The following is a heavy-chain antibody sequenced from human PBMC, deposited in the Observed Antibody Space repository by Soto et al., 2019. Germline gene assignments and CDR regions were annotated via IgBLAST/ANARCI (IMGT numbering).Heavy chain of an antibody. CDR2: ISGSGGST. CDR3: AKDNYDDYLKRFFDY. D-gene: IGHD4-17*01. CDR1: GFTFSSYA. Sequence: SGGSLGLSCAASGFTFSSYAMSWVRQAPGKGLEWVSAISGSGGSTYYADSVKGRFTISRDNSKNTLYLQMNSLRAEDTAVYYCAKDNYDDYLKRFFDYWGQGTLVTVSS. J-gene: IGHJ4*02. V-gene: IGHV3-23*01.